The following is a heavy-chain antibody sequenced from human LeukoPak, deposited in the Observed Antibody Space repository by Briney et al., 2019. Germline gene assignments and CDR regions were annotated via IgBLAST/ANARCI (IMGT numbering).Heavy chain of an antibody. J-gene: IGHJ5*02. D-gene: IGHD3-10*01. CDR1: GGSFSGYY. CDR2: IYYSGST. CDR3: ARALYGSGSYYNVGWFDP. V-gene: IGHV4-59*01. Sequence: PSESLSLTCAVYGGSFSGYYWSWIRQPPGKGLEWIGYIYYSGSTNYNPSLKSRVTISVDTSKNQFSLKLSSVTAADTAVYYCARALYGSGSYYNVGWFDPWGQGTLVTVSS.